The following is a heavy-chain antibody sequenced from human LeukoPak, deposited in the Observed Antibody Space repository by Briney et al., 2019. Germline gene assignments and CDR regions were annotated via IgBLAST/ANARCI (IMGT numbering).Heavy chain of an antibody. J-gene: IGHJ4*02. V-gene: IGHV3-53*01. D-gene: IGHD4-17*01. CDR1: GFTVSSNY. CDR3: ARDRDYGDRRFDY. Sequence: GGSLRLSCAASGFTVSSNYMTWVRQAPGKGLEWVSVIYSSGSTYYADSVKGRFTISRDNSKNTLYLQMNSLRAEDTSVYYCARDRDYGDRRFDYWGQGTLVTVSS. CDR2: IYSSGST.